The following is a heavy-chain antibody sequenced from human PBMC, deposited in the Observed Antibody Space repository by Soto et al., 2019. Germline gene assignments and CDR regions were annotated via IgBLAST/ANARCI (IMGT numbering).Heavy chain of an antibody. V-gene: IGHV1-3*01. J-gene: IGHJ6*02. Sequence: ASVKVSCKASGYTFTSYARHWVRQAPGQRLEWMGWINAGNGNTKYSQKFQGRVTITRDTSASTAYMELSSLRSEDTAVCYCVRDGLKADFAFYDFWSGYPKTYYYGMDVWDQGTTVTVSS. CDR1: GYTFTSYA. CDR2: INAGNGNT. CDR3: VRDGLKADFAFYDFWSGYPKTYYYGMDV. D-gene: IGHD3-3*01.